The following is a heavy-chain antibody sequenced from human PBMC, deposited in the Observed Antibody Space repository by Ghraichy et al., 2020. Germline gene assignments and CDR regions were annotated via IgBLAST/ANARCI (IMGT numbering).Heavy chain of an antibody. Sequence: GGSLRLSCAASGFTFDDYAMHWVRQAPGKGLEWVSGISWNSGSIGYADSVKGRFTISRDNAKNSLYLQMNSLRAEDTALYYCAKGTLWFGLAHYYYMDVWGKGTTVTVSS. D-gene: IGHD3-10*01. J-gene: IGHJ6*03. CDR2: ISWNSGSI. CDR3: AKGTLWFGLAHYYYMDV. CDR1: GFTFDDYA. V-gene: IGHV3-9*01.